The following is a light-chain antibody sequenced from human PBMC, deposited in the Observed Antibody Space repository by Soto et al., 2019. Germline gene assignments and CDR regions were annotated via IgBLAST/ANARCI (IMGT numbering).Light chain of an antibody. V-gene: IGLV2-14*01. CDR2: EVS. J-gene: IGLJ1*01. Sequence: QSVLTQPASVSGSPGQSITISCSGTSSDVGSYDHVAWYQQFPGKTPKLMIYEVSNRPSGVSSRFSGSKSGNTASLTISGLQAEDEADYYCISYTGSSTYLFGTGTKVTVL. CDR3: ISYTGSSTYL. CDR1: SSDVGSYDH.